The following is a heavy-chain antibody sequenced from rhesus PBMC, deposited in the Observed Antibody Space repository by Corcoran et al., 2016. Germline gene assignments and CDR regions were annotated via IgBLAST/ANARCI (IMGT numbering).Heavy chain of an antibody. CDR2: GDPEDGEA. V-gene: IGHV1-111*02. Sequence: VQLVQSGAAVKKPGASVRISCKASGCTFTDRYLTWVGPAPGKGLEWMGRGDPEDGEADDVQKLQDRVTINADMATDTAYMELSSLRSEDTAVYYWARGGTPIDYWGQGVLVTVSS. D-gene: IGHD3S6*01. CDR3: ARGGTPIDY. CDR1: GCTFTDRY. J-gene: IGHJ4*01.